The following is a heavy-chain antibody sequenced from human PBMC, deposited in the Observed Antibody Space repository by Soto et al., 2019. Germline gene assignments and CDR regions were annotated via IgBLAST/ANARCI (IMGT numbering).Heavy chain of an antibody. J-gene: IGHJ6*02. Sequence: GASVKVSCKSSGYVFASYGIGWVRQAPGQGPEWMGWISPYNGRTNYAQNVKGRVVMTTEISTSTVYMELSSLRSEDTAVYYCARSLRFLEWFTMDVWGQGTTVNVSS. D-gene: IGHD3-3*01. CDR3: ARSLRFLEWFTMDV. CDR2: ISPYNGRT. CDR1: GYVFASYG. V-gene: IGHV1-18*01.